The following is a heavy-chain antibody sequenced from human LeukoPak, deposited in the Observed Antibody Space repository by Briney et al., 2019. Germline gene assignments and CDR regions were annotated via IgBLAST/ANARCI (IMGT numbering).Heavy chain of an antibody. CDR1: GFSFSDYY. CDR2: ITFSGTSI. J-gene: IGHJ6*02. V-gene: IGHV3-69-1*02. CDR3: AKMVTSGWPGNFYYYGMDV. D-gene: IGHD6-19*01. Sequence: GGSLRLSCAASGFSFSDYYMNWVRQAPGKGLEWLSSITFSGTSIHYADAVKGRFTISRDSAKNSVYLQMTSLRPEDTAVYYCAKMVTSGWPGNFYYYGMDVWGQGTTVTVSS.